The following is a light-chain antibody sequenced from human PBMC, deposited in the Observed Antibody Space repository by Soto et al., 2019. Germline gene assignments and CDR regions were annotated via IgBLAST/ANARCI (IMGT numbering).Light chain of an antibody. CDR2: ATT. CDR3: LQSEAIPLT. V-gene: IGKV1-39*01. CDR1: QSISAN. J-gene: IGKJ4*01. Sequence: DIQMTQSPSSLSASVGDRVSITCRASQSISANLNWFQQKPGRAPNLLIYATTTLQSGVPSRFRGTRSETDFTLTISTLQPEDSATYFCLQSEAIPLTFGGGTKVDIK.